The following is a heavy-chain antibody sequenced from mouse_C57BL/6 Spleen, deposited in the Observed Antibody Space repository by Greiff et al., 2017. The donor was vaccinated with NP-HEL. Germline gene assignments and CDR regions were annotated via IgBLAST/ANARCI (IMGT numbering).Heavy chain of an antibody. J-gene: IGHJ4*01. CDR3: ARPSYYGSSWDYAMDY. CDR1: GFTFSDYG. CDR2: IGSGSSTI. Sequence: EVKLVESGGGLVKPGGSLKLSCAASGFTFSDYGMHWVRQAPEKGLEWVAYIGSGSSTIYYVDTVKGRFTISRDNAKNTLFLQMTSLRSEDTAMYYCARPSYYGSSWDYAMDYWGQGTSVTVSS. V-gene: IGHV5-17*01. D-gene: IGHD1-1*01.